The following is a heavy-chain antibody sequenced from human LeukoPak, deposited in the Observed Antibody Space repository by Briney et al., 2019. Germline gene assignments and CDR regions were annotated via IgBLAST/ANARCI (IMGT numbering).Heavy chain of an antibody. Sequence: GGSLRLSCAASGFTFSDYYMSWIRQAPGKGLEWVSSISSSSSYIYYADSVKGRFTISRDNAKNSLYLQMNSLRAEDTAVYYCARVSGSYRFDYWGQGTLVTVSS. D-gene: IGHD1-26*01. CDR2: ISSSSSYI. J-gene: IGHJ4*02. CDR3: ARVSGSYRFDY. V-gene: IGHV3-11*04. CDR1: GFTFSDYY.